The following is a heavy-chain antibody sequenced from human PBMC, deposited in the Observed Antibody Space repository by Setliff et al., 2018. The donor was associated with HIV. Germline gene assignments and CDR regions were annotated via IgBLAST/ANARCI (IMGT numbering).Heavy chain of an antibody. CDR2: INPNSGGT. V-gene: IGHV1-2*06. D-gene: IGHD5-12*01. Sequence: ASVKVSCKAFGYTFTGYYIHWVRQAPGQGLEWMGRINPNSGGTNHAQKFQGRVTMTRDMSISTAYMELSKLRSDDTAVYYCARDRVATVDFNGRTSYFEYWGHGTLVTVTS. CDR1: GYTFTGYY. CDR3: ARDRVATVDFNGRTSYFEY. J-gene: IGHJ4*01.